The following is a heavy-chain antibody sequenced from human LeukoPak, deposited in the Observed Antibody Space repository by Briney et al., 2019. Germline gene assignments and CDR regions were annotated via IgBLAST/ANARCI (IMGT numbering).Heavy chain of an antibody. CDR1: GFTLSSYA. V-gene: IGHV3-23*01. D-gene: IGHD6-13*01. J-gene: IGHJ4*02. CDR3: ARGTPGIAAAGTGGHLGYFDY. Sequence: PGGSLRLSCEASGFTLSSYAMSWVRQASGKGLEWVSATSSSDPGTYYADSVRGRFTISRDNSKNTLYLQLNSLRVEDAGVYYCARGTPGIAAAGTGGHLGYFDYWGQGTLVTVSS. CDR2: TSSSDPGT.